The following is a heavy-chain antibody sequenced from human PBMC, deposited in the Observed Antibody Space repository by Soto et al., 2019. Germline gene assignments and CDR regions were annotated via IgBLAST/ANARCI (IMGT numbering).Heavy chain of an antibody. D-gene: IGHD2-15*01. CDR3: ARAVGYCSGGSCHGLDY. V-gene: IGHV4-4*02. Sequence: QVQLQESGPGLVRPSGTLALTCAVSGGSISSSNWWNWVRQPPGKGLEWIGEIYHSGATNYNPSLNSRVTISVDKSKNHFSLKLSSVTAAETAVYYCARAVGYCSGGSCHGLDYWGQGTLVTVSS. CDR1: GGSISSSNW. J-gene: IGHJ4*02. CDR2: IYHSGAT.